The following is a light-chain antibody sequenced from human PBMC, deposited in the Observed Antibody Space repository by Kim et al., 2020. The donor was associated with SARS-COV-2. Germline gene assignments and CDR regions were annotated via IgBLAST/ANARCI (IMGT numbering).Light chain of an antibody. Sequence: DIQVTQSPSTLSASVGDRVTITCRASQSIDSWLAWYQQKPRKAPKLLIYEASNLESGVPSRFSGSASGTEFTLTISGLQPDDFATYYCQQYFVYWTFGQGTKVDIK. V-gene: IGKV1-5*03. CDR1: QSIDSW. CDR3: QQYFVYWT. CDR2: EAS. J-gene: IGKJ1*01.